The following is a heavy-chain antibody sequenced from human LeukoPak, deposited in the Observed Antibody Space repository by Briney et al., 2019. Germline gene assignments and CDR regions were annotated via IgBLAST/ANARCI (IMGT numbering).Heavy chain of an antibody. D-gene: IGHD3-10*01. CDR2: IYYSGST. Sequence: SETLSLTCAVYGGSFSGYYWSWIRQPPGKGLEWIGYIYYSGSTNYNPSLKSRVTISVDTSKNQFSLKLSSVTAADTAVYYCARHDPTVGAFDIWGQGTMVTVSS. V-gene: IGHV4-59*08. CDR1: GGSFSGYY. J-gene: IGHJ3*02. CDR3: ARHDPTVGAFDI.